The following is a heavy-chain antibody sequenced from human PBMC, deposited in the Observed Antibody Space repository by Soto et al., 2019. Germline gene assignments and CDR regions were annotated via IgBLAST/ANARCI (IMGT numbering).Heavy chain of an antibody. Sequence: QLQLQESGSGLVKPSQTLSLTCAVSGGSISSGGYSWSWIRQPPGKGLEWIGYIFPSGSTYYNPYLKSRVTISADTSKSQFSLKLMSVTAADTAVYFCAREGCRRSPDWYFDLWGRGTLVTVSS. CDR1: GGSISSGGYS. D-gene: IGHD1-26*01. V-gene: IGHV4-30-2*01. CDR2: IFPSGST. CDR3: AREGCRRSPDWYFDL. J-gene: IGHJ2*01.